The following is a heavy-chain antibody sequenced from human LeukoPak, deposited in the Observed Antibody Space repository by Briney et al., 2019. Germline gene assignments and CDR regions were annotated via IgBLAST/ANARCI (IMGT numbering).Heavy chain of an antibody. D-gene: IGHD3-9*01. CDR2: TCYTGST. CDR1: GGSVSSSLNY. Sequence: SETLSLTCTVSGGSVSSSLNYWCWIRQPPGKGLEWIGNTCYTGSTYSNPTLKSRFTMSVDTSKNQCSLKLSSVTAADTAVYYCARLTKGRYFDYIFDYWGQGTLLTVSS. V-gene: IGHV4-39*01. CDR3: ARLTKGRYFDYIFDY. J-gene: IGHJ4*02.